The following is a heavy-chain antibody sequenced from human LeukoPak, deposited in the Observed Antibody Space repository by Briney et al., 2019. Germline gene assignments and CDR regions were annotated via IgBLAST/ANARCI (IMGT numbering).Heavy chain of an antibody. Sequence: PSGTLSLTCAVSGGSISSSNWWSWVRQPPGKGLEWIGEIYHSGSTNYNPSLKSRVTISVDKSKNQFSLKLSSVTSADTAVYYCASGALPAGNGFDPWGQGTLVTVSS. CDR2: IYHSGST. D-gene: IGHD2-2*01. CDR3: ASGALPAGNGFDP. J-gene: IGHJ5*02. CDR1: GGSISSSNW. V-gene: IGHV4-4*02.